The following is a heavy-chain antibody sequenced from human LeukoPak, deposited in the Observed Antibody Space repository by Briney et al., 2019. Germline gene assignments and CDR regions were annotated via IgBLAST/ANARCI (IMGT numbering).Heavy chain of an antibody. V-gene: IGHV3-23*01. CDR2: ISGSGGST. J-gene: IGHJ4*02. CDR1: GFAFSSYA. D-gene: IGHD6-25*01. CDR3: AKDQRGPLFDY. Sequence: GASLRLSCAASGFAFSSYAMSWVRQAPGKGLEWVSGISGSGGSTYYADSVKGRFTISRDNSKNTLYLQMNSLRAEDTAVYYCAKDQRGPLFDYWGQGTLVTVSS.